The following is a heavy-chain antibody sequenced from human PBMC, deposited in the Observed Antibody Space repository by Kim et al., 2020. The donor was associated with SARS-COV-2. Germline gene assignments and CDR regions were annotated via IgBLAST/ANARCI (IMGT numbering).Heavy chain of an antibody. CDR3: ARERFSSQQLVTLFDP. CDR1: GFTFSSYS. J-gene: IGHJ5*02. Sequence: GGSLRLSCAASGFTFSSYSMNWVRQAPGKGLEWVSSISSSSSYIYYADSVKGRFTISRDNAKNSLYLQMNSLRAEDTAVYYCARERFSSQQLVTLFDPWGQGTLVTVSS. V-gene: IGHV3-21*01. D-gene: IGHD6-13*01. CDR2: ISSSSSYI.